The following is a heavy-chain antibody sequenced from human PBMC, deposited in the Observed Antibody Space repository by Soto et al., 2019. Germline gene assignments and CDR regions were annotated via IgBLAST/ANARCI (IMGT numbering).Heavy chain of an antibody. CDR3: ARSLRDGYGMDV. Sequence: QVQLVESGGGVVQPGRSLRLSCAASGFTFSSYAMHWVRQAPGKGLEWVAVISYDGSNKYYADSVKGRFTISRDNSKNTLYLQMNSLRAEDTAVYYCARSLRDGYGMDVWGQGTTVTVSS. J-gene: IGHJ6*02. CDR2: ISYDGSNK. V-gene: IGHV3-30-3*01. CDR1: GFTFSSYA.